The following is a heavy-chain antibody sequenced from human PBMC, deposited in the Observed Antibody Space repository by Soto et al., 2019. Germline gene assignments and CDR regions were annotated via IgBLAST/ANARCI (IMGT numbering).Heavy chain of an antibody. V-gene: IGHV3-73*02. D-gene: IGHD3-3*01. CDR1: GFTFSGSA. Sequence: EVQLVESGGGLVQPGGSLTLSCAASGFTFSGSAMHWVRQASGKRLEWVGRIRSKANSYATAYAASVKGRFTISRDDSKNTPYLQMNSLKTEDTAVYYCTRHGDGITIFGVVYYGRDVWGQGTTVTVSS. J-gene: IGHJ6*02. CDR3: TRHGDGITIFGVVYYGRDV. CDR2: IRSKANSYAT.